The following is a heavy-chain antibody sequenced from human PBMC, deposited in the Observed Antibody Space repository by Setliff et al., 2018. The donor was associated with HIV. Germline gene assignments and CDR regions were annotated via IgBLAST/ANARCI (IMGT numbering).Heavy chain of an antibody. D-gene: IGHD3-9*01. J-gene: IGHJ4*02. V-gene: IGHV4-34*01. CDR2: ISHTGTA. CDR1: GGPFNVHK. Sequence: PSETLSLTCNVYGGPFNVHKWNWVRQTPGKGLEWIGDISHTGTATYNPSLGSRVTISVDAAKKRFSLKLSSVTAADTAVYYCARSAYDILTGEWYFDYWGQGTLVTVSS. CDR3: ARSAYDILTGEWYFDY.